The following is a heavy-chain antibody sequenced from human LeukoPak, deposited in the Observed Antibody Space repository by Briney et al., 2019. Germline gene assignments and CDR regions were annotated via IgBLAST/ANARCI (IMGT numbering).Heavy chain of an antibody. Sequence: GGSLRLSCAAPGFTFSSYGMHWVRRAPGKGLEWVAVISYDGSDKYYADSVKDRFTISRDNSKNTLYLQMNSLRTEDTAVYYCAKDGYPLGYCSSTSCPYYFNYWGQGTLVTVSS. V-gene: IGHV3-30*18. CDR3: AKDGYPLGYCSSTSCPYYFNY. CDR1: GFTFSSYG. D-gene: IGHD2-2*01. J-gene: IGHJ4*02. CDR2: ISYDGSDK.